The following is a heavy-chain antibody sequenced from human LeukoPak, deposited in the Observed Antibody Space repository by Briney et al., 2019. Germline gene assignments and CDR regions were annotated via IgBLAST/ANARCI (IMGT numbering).Heavy chain of an antibody. CDR3: ARVRDYYDSRGYYFEYFDH. V-gene: IGHV3-7*01. CDR2: INQDESEK. D-gene: IGHD3-22*01. CDR1: EFTFISYW. Sequence: PGGSLRLSCAASEFTFISYWMTWVRQAPGKGLVWVVNINQDESEKYYVDSVKGRFTISRDNAKNSLYLQMNSLRAEDTAVYYCARVRDYYDSRGYYFEYFDHWGQGTLVTVSS. J-gene: IGHJ1*01.